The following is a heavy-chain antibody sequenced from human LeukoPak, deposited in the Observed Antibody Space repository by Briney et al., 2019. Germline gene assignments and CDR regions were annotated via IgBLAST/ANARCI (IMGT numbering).Heavy chain of an antibody. CDR1: GDSISSSSSY. V-gene: IGHV4-39*07. Sequence: SETLSLTCTVSGDSISSSSSYWGWIRQPPGEGLEWIGSIYYSGSTNYNPSLKSRVTISVDTSKNQFSLKLSSVTAADTAVYYCATSPRYSSGSNWFDPWGQGTLVTVSS. D-gene: IGHD6-19*01. J-gene: IGHJ5*02. CDR2: IYYSGST. CDR3: ATSPRYSSGSNWFDP.